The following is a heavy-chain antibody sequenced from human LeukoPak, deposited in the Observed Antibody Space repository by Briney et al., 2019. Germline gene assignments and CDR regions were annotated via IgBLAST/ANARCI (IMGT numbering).Heavy chain of an antibody. D-gene: IGHD3-10*01. V-gene: IGHV3-23*01. J-gene: IGHJ6*03. CDR1: GFTFSSYA. CDR3: AKDAAVMVRGVISYYYMDV. CDR2: ISGSGGST. Sequence: PGGSLRLSCAASGFTFSSYAMSWVRQAPGKGLEWVSAISGSGGSTYYADSVKGRFTISRDNSKNTLYLQMNSLRAEDTAVYYCAKDAAVMVRGVISYYYMDVWGKGNTVTVSS.